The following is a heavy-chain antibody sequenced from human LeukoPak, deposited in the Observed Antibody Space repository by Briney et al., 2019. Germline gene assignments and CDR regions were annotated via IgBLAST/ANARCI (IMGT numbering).Heavy chain of an antibody. CDR1: GYTFTSYD. D-gene: IGHD3-10*01. CDR3: ARARIGELSLFDY. Sequence: VASVKVPCKASGYTFTSYDINWVRQATGQGLEWMGWMNPNSGNTGYAQKFQGRVTMTRNTSISTAYMELSSLRSEDTAVYYCARARIGELSLFDYWGQGTLVTVSS. J-gene: IGHJ4*02. V-gene: IGHV1-8*01. CDR2: MNPNSGNT.